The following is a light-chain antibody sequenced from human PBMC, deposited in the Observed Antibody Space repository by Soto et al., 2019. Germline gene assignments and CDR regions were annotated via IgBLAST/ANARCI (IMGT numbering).Light chain of an antibody. Sequence: DLQMTQSPSSLSASVGDRVTITCRASQSISSYLNWYQQKPGKAPKAQIYAASGLQSGVTSRFSGCGYVTDFTLTISSLQPEEFATYDCQQSYSSYTFGRGTKLEIK. J-gene: IGKJ2*01. CDR3: QQSYSSYT. V-gene: IGKV1-39*01. CDR2: AAS. CDR1: QSISSY.